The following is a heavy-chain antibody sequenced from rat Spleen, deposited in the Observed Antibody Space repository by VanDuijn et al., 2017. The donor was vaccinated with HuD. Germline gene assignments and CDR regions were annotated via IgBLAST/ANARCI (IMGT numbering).Heavy chain of an antibody. J-gene: IGHJ4*01. V-gene: IGHV5-29*01. CDR3: TRGYVMDA. Sequence: EVQLVESDGGLVQPGRSLKLSCAASGFTLSDHYMAWVRQTPTKGLEWVATISFDGTSTYYRDSVKGRFTISRDNAKNTQYLQMDSLRSEDTATYYCTRGYVMDAWGQGASVTVSS. CDR1: GFTLSDHY. CDR2: ISFDGTST.